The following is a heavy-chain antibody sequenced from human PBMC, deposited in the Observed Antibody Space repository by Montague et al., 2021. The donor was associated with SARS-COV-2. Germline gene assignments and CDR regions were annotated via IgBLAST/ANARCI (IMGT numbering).Heavy chain of an antibody. D-gene: IGHD3-3*01. Sequence: SETLSLTCTVSGGSISSYYWSWIRQPPGKGLEWIGYIYYSGSNNYNPSLKSRVTISVDTSKNQFSLKLSSATAADTAVYYCARAPVAHITIFGVVTSFDYWGQGTLVTVSS. CDR2: IYYSGSN. J-gene: IGHJ4*02. CDR3: ARAPVAHITIFGVVTSFDY. CDR1: GGSISSYY. V-gene: IGHV4-59*01.